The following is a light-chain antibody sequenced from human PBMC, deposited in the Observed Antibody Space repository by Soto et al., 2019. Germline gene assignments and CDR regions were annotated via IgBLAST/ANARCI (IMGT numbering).Light chain of an antibody. CDR3: QQFNSYPYT. V-gene: IGKV1-13*02. CDR1: QGISSA. J-gene: IGKJ2*01. Sequence: AIQLTQSPSSLSASVGDRVTITCRASQGISSALAWYQQKPGKAPKLLIYDASSLDSGVPSRFSGSGSGTDFTLTNSSLQPEDFVAYYCQQFNSYPYTFGQGTKLDIK. CDR2: DAS.